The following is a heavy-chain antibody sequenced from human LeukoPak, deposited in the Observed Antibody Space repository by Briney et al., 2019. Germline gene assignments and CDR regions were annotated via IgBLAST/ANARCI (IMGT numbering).Heavy chain of an antibody. CDR2: INHSGST. Sequence: PSETLSLTCAVYGGSFSGYYWSWIRQPPGKGLEWIGEINHSGSTNYNPSLKSRVTISVDTSKNQFSLKLSSVTAADTAVYYCARRYNGDYVLLFDPWGQGTLVTVSS. V-gene: IGHV4-34*01. D-gene: IGHD4-17*01. CDR3: ARRYNGDYVLLFDP. CDR1: GGSFSGYY. J-gene: IGHJ5*02.